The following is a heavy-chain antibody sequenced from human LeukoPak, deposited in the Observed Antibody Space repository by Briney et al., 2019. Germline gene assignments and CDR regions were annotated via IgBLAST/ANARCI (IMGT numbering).Heavy chain of an antibody. D-gene: IGHD3-3*01. V-gene: IGHV3-7*01. CDR1: GFTFSAFW. CDR3: ARDPGFSAFDI. CDR2: INQDGSLK. Sequence: GGSLRLSCAASGFTFSAFWMSWVRQTPETGLEFVANINQDGSLKSLMESMKGRITISRDNTKSSVYLQMNNLRAEDTAVYYCARDPGFSAFDIWGQGAMITVSS. J-gene: IGHJ3*02.